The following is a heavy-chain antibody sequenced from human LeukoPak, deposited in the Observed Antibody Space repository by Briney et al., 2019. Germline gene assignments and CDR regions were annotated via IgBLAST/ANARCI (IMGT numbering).Heavy chain of an antibody. Sequence: SETLSLTCTVSGGSISSYYWSWIRQPPGKGLEWIGYIYYSGSTNYNPSLKSRVTISVDTSKNQFSLKLSSVTAADTAVYYCARESKSSGWSNWFDPWGQGTLVTVSS. CDR3: ARESKSSGWSNWFDP. CDR2: IYYSGST. CDR1: GGSISSYY. V-gene: IGHV4-59*01. D-gene: IGHD6-19*01. J-gene: IGHJ5*02.